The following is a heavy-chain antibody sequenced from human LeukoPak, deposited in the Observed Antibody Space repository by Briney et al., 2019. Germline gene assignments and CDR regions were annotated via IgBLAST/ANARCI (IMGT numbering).Heavy chain of an antibody. CDR1: GGSISSYF. CDR3: ARGQYYDSSGYYFYYYYGMDV. V-gene: IGHV4-59*08. CDR2: IYYSGST. Sequence: SETLSLTCIVSGGSISSYFWSWIRQPPGKGLEWIGYIYYSGSTYYNPSLTSRVTISVDTSKNQFSLKLSSVTAADTAVYYCARGQYYDSSGYYFYYYYGMDVWGQGTTVTVSS. J-gene: IGHJ6*02. D-gene: IGHD3-22*01.